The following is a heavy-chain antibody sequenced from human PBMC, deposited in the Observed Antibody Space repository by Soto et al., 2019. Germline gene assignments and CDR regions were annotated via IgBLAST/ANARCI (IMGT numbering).Heavy chain of an antibody. CDR2: INPSGGST. CDR1: GYTFTSYY. D-gene: IGHD1-26*01. V-gene: IGHV1-46*01. Sequence: ASVKVSCKASGYTFTSYYMHWVRQAPGQGLEWMGIINPSGGSTSYAQKFQGRVTMTRDTSTSTVYMELSSLRSEDTAVYYCASGEVHSGSPILFAFDIWGQGTMVTVSS. CDR3: ASGEVHSGSPILFAFDI. J-gene: IGHJ3*02.